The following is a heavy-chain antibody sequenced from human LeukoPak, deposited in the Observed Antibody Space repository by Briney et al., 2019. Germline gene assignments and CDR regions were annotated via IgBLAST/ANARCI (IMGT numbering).Heavy chain of an antibody. D-gene: IGHD3-9*01. CDR1: GFTFSNAW. V-gene: IGHV3-15*01. CDR2: IKSKTDGGTT. J-gene: IGHJ4*02. CDR3: TTRQMAYDILTGYSPKSFDY. Sequence: GGSLRLSCAASGFTFSNAWMSWVRQAPGKGLEWVGRIKSKTDGGTTDYAAPVKGRFTISRDDSKNTLYLQMNSLKTEDTAVYYCTTRQMAYDILTGYSPKSFDYWGQGTLVTVSS.